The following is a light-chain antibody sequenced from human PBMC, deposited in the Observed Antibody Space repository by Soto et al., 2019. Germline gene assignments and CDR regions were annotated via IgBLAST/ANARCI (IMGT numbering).Light chain of an antibody. V-gene: IGKV1-39*01. J-gene: IGKJ2*01. Sequence: IQMTQSPSSLSASVGDRVTITCRASQRIITYLNWYQQKPGKAPKLLISPISTLQRGVPSRFRGSASGPDFTLTFTGLQPEEFANYYCQQSYSTPYTLGQGTNLEIK. CDR3: QQSYSTPYT. CDR2: PIS. CDR1: QRIITY.